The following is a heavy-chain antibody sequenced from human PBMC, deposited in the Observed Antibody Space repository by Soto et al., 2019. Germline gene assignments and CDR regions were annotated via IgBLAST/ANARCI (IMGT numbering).Heavy chain of an antibody. D-gene: IGHD2-8*01. CDR3: LRDKRTAGRCLDY. Sequence: PGGSLRLSCAASGFTFSSYGMHWVRQAPGKGLEWVAVIWYDGSNKYYADSVKGRFTISRDNSKNTLYLQMNSLRAEDTAVYYWLRDKRTAGRCLDYCGQGSLVTVSS. J-gene: IGHJ4*02. CDR2: IWYDGSNK. CDR1: GFTFSSYG. V-gene: IGHV3-33*01.